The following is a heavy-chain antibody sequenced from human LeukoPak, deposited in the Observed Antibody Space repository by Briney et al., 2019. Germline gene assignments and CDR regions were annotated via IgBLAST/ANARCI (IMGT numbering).Heavy chain of an antibody. CDR1: GFTFSSYG. V-gene: IGHV3-33*08. Sequence: HPGGSLRLSCAASGFTFSSYGMHWVRQAPGKGLEWVAVIWYDGSNKYYADSVKGRFTISRDNSKNTLYLQMNSLRAEDTAVYYCARGLSGYSSGWYELDYWGQGTLVTVSS. CDR3: ARGLSGYSSGWYELDY. CDR2: IWYDGSNK. J-gene: IGHJ4*02. D-gene: IGHD6-19*01.